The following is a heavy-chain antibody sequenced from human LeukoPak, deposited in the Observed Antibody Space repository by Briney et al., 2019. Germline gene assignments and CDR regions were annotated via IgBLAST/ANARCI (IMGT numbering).Heavy chain of an antibody. CDR1: GGSFSGYY. V-gene: IGHV4-34*01. J-gene: IGHJ5*02. D-gene: IGHD3-10*01. CDR2: IDHSGST. Sequence: SETLSFSCAVYGGSFSGYYWSWIRQPPGKRLEWIGEIDHSGSTNYNPSLKSRVTISGDTSKNQFSLKLSSVTAADTAVYYCARAVGYNWFDPWGQGTLVTVSS. CDR3: ARAVGYNWFDP.